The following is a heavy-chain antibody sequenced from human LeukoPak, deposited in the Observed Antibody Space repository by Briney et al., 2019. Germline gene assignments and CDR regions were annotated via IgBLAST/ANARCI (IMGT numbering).Heavy chain of an antibody. CDR2: ISHEGDS. D-gene: IGHD1-7*01. CDR3: ARGRNYVSDYYFDV. Sequence: SETLSLTCAVYGVSLRGYYWSWIRQSPEKGLEWIGEISHEGDSIYNPSLKSRLTLSVDMSKNQFSLNLRSVTAADTAVYYCARGRNYVSDYYFDVWGKGATVIVSS. V-gene: IGHV4-34*01. CDR1: GVSLRGYY. J-gene: IGHJ6*03.